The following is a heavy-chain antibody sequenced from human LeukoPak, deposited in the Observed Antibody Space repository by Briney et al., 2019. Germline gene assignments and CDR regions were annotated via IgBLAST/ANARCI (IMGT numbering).Heavy chain of an antibody. CDR3: ARLDILTAANLDP. V-gene: IGHV4-31*03. CDR1: GGSISSGKYY. Sequence: SETLSLTCTVSGGSISSGKYYCSWLRQRPGKGLEWIGYIYYSGGTQYNPSLKSRLTISVDTSKNQFSLRLSSVTAADTAVYYCARLDILTAANLDPSGQRTLVTVSS. J-gene: IGHJ5*02. CDR2: IYYSGGT. D-gene: IGHD3-9*01.